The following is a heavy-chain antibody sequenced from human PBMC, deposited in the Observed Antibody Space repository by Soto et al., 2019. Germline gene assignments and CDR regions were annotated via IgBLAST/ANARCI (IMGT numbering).Heavy chain of an antibody. V-gene: IGHV4-39*01. J-gene: IGHJ4*02. CDR2: IYYSGST. Sequence: SETLSLTCTVSGGSISSSSYYWGWIRQPPGKGLEWIGSIYYSGSTYYNPSLKSRVTISVDTSKNQFSLKLSSVTAADTAVYYCARHEGHSSRLDYWGQGTLVTVSS. CDR1: GGSISSSSYY. CDR3: ARHEGHSSRLDY. D-gene: IGHD6-13*01.